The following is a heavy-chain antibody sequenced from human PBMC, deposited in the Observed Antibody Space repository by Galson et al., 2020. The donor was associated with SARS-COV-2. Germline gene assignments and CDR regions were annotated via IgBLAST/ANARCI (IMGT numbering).Heavy chain of an antibody. CDR1: GGNFINYA. CDR2: IIVIFGTP. V-gene: IGHV1-69*13. CDR3: ASDPSYYDSSAYNY. D-gene: IGHD3-22*01. Sequence: SVTVSCKASGGNFINYAISWVRQAPGQGLEWMGSIIVIFGTPNYARNFQGRVTITADESTTTAYMELSSLRSDDTAVYYCASDPSYYDSSAYNYWGQGSLVTVSS. J-gene: IGHJ4*02.